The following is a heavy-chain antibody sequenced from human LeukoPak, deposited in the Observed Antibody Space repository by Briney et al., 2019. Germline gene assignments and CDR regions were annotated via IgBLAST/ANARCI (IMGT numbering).Heavy chain of an antibody. J-gene: IGHJ3*02. V-gene: IGHV4-59*01. CDR3: GRDRRYFDWLWAGGAFDI. D-gene: IGHD3-9*01. Sequence: SETLSLTCTVSGGSISSYYWSWIRQPPGKGLEWIGYIYYSGSTNYNPSLKSRVTISVDTSKNQFSLKLSSVTAADTAVYYCGRDRRYFDWLWAGGAFDIWGQGTMVTVSS. CDR1: GGSISSYY. CDR2: IYYSGST.